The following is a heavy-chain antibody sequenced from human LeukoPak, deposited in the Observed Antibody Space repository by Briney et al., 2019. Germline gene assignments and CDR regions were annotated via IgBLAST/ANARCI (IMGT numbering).Heavy chain of an antibody. CDR1: GYTFTSYA. CDR2: MNPNSGNT. D-gene: IGHD3-10*01. V-gene: IGHV1-8*02. CDR3: AISGSYSGFFDY. Sequence: GASVKVSCKASGYTFTSYAMNWVRQATGQGLEWMVWMNPNSGNTGYALKFQGRVTMTRNTSISTAYMELSSLRSEDTAVYYCAISGSYSGFFDYWGQGTLVTVSS. J-gene: IGHJ4*02.